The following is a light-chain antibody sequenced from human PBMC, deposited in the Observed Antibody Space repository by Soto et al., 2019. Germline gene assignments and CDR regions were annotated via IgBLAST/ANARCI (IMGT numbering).Light chain of an antibody. Sequence: DIQMTPSPSSVSASVGDRVTITCRASQGIIRWLAWYQHKPGRAPKLLIYDASSLQSGVPSRFSGSGSGTDFTLTISSLQPEDFATYYCQQSNSFPFTFGPGTKINVK. CDR3: QQSNSFPFT. CDR2: DAS. V-gene: IGKV1-12*01. CDR1: QGIIRW. J-gene: IGKJ3*01.